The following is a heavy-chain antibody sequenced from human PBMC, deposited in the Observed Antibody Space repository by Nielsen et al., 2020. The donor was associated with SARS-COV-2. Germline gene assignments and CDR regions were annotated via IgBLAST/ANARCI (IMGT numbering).Heavy chain of an antibody. J-gene: IGHJ6*02. CDR3: ARDGSPVVGYSYGWGYYYYYGMDV. CDR1: GFTFSSYA. CDR2: ISYDGSNK. Sequence: GESLKISCAASGFTFSSYAMHWVRQAPGKGLEWVAVISYDGSNKYYADSVKGRFTISRDNSKNTLYLQMNSLRAEDTAVYYCARDGSPVVGYSYGWGYYYYYGMDVWGQGTTVTVSS. D-gene: IGHD5-18*01. V-gene: IGHV3-30*04.